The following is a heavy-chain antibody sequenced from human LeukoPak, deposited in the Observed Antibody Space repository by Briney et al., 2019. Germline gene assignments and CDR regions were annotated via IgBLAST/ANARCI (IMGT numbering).Heavy chain of an antibody. D-gene: IGHD3-10*01. V-gene: IGHV3-9*01. J-gene: IGHJ6*02. CDR1: GFTFDDYA. CDR3: AIPPLSGTGSSRPLAGMDV. CDR2: ISWNSSI. Sequence: GGSLRLSCAASGFTFDDYAMHWVRQAPGKGLEWVSGISWNSSIGYADSVKGRFTISRDNARNSLYLQMNSLRAEDTAVYYCAIPPLSGTGSSRPLAGMDVWGQGTTVTVSS.